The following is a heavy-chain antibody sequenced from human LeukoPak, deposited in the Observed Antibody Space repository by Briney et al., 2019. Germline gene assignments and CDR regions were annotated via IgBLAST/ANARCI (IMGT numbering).Heavy chain of an antibody. CDR3: ATTTIRLGY. J-gene: IGHJ4*02. D-gene: IGHD1-26*01. V-gene: IGHV4-39*07. Sequence: SETLSLSCTVSGGSISSSSHYWGWIRQPPGKGLEWIGSMYYRGSTYHNPSLKSRVTISVDTSKNQFSLKLSSVTAADTAVYYCATTTIRLGYWGQGTLVTVSS. CDR1: GGSISSSSHY. CDR2: MYYRGST.